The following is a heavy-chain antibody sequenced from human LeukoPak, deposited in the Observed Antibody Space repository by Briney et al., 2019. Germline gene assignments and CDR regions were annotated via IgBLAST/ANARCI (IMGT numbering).Heavy chain of an antibody. CDR2: ISSTSSYI. Sequence: GGSLRLPCAASRFTFSSYSMNWVRQAPGKGLEWVSSISSTSSYIYYADSVKGRFTISRDNAKNSLYLQMNSLRAEDTAVYYCAKAGDYYFYYMDVWGKGTTVTVSS. V-gene: IGHV3-21*01. CDR1: RFTFSSYS. CDR3: AKAGDYYFYYMDV. J-gene: IGHJ6*03.